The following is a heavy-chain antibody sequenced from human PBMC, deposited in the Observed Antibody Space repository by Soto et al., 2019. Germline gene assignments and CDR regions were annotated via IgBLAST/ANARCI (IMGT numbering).Heavy chain of an antibody. CDR1: GFTFSSDA. CDR3: ETGRVGANAVDI. D-gene: IGHD1-26*01. J-gene: IGHJ3*02. V-gene: IGHV3-23*01. Sequence: PGGSLRRSCAASGFTFSSDAMSWVRQAPGKGLEWVSAISGSGGSTYYADSVKGRLTISRDNYKNTLYLQMKSLRAEDTAVYYCETGRVGANAVDIWRQGSMVTVSS. CDR2: ISGSGGST.